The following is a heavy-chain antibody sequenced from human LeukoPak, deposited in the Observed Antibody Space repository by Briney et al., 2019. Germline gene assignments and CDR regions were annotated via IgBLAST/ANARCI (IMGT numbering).Heavy chain of an antibody. D-gene: IGHD3-22*01. CDR3: ARHQGLCDSSGYYFDAFDI. CDR1: GGSISSSSYY. CDR2: IYYSGST. Sequence: PSETLSLTCTVSGGSISSSSYYWGWIRQPPGKGLEWIGSIYYSGSTYYNPSLKSRVTISVDTSKNQFSLKLSSVTAADTAVYYCARHQGLCDSSGYYFDAFDIWGQGTMVTVSS. V-gene: IGHV4-39*01. J-gene: IGHJ3*02.